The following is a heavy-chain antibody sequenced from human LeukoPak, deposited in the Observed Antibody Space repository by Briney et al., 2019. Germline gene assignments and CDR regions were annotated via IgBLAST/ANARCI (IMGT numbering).Heavy chain of an antibody. CDR1: GGSFSGYY. CDR2: INHSGST. CDR3: ARARINWFDP. V-gene: IGHV4-34*01. J-gene: IGHJ5*02. Sequence: SATLSLTCAVYGGSFSGYYWSWIRQPPRQGLEWSGEINHSGSTNYNPSLKSRVTISVDTSKNQFSLKLSSVTAADTAVYYCARARINWFDPWGQGTLVTVSS.